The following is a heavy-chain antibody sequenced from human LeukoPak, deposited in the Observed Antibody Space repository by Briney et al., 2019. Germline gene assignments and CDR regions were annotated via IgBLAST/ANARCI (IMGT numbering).Heavy chain of an antibody. V-gene: IGHV3-7*01. Sequence: SWIRQPPGKGLEWVANLDQDGSEIYYVDSVKGRFTISRDNAKNSLYLQMNSLRAEDTAVYYCARRYYYDSSSDFDSWGQGTLVTVSS. D-gene: IGHD3-22*01. CDR3: ARRYYYDSSSDFDS. CDR2: LDQDGSEI. J-gene: IGHJ4*02.